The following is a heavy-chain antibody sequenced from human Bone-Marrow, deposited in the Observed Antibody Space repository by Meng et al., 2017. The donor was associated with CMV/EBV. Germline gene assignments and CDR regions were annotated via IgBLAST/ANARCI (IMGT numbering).Heavy chain of an antibody. J-gene: IGHJ4*02. CDR1: GGTFSSYT. CDR3: ARGHRGIAAAEGSY. D-gene: IGHD6-13*01. Sequence: SVKVSCKASGGTFSSYTISWVRQAPGQGLEWMGRIIPILGIANYAQKFQGRVTITADKSTSTAYMELSSLRSEDTAVYYCARGHRGIAAAEGSYWGQGKLVTFSS. V-gene: IGHV1-69*02. CDR2: IIPILGIA.